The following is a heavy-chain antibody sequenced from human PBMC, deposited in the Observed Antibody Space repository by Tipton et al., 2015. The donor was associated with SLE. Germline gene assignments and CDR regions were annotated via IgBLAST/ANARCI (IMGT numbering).Heavy chain of an antibody. D-gene: IGHD3-3*02. V-gene: IGHV4-4*02. Sequence: TLSLTCAVSGGSINSYNWWTWVRQPPGKGLEWIGEIYHSGTTNYNPSLKSRITISVDTSRNQFSLKMNSVTAADTAIYYCARGTPFMEFERNWFDPWGQGTLVTVSS. CDR1: GGSINSYNW. CDR2: IYHSGTT. J-gene: IGHJ5*02. CDR3: ARGTPFMEFERNWFDP.